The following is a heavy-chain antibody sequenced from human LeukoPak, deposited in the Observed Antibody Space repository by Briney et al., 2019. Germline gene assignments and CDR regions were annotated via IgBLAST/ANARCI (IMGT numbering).Heavy chain of an antibody. CDR1: GFTFSNYA. J-gene: IGHJ4*02. CDR3: ALQSRDFDSSGFCFDY. D-gene: IGHD3-22*01. CDR2: ISSNGGST. V-gene: IGHV3-64*01. Sequence: GRSLRLSCAASGFTFSNYAMHWVRQAPGKGLEYVSAISSNGGSTYYANSVKGRFTISRDNSKNALYLQMGSLRAEDMAVYYCALQSRDFDSSGFCFDYWGRGTLVTVSS.